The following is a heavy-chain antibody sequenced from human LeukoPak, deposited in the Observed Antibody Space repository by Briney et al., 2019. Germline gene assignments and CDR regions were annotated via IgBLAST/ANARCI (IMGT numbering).Heavy chain of an antibody. CDR3: AKDPTHYRVWDYYETIGLSY. Sequence: GGSLRLSYAASGFTFSIYAMSWVRQAPGKGLEWVSTISGSADNRYYADSVKGRFTISRDNSKNTLYLQMNSLRAEDTAVYYCAKDPTHYRVWDYYETIGLSYWGQGTLVTVSS. J-gene: IGHJ4*02. CDR1: GFTFSIYA. CDR2: ISGSADNR. V-gene: IGHV3-23*01. D-gene: IGHD3-22*01.